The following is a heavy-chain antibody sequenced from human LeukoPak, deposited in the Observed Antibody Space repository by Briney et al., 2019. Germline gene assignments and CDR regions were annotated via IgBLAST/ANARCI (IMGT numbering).Heavy chain of an antibody. CDR1: GFTFSSYG. J-gene: IGHJ4*02. CDR3: ARDFSGAVAGTTNFDY. Sequence: GGSLRLSCAASGFTFSSYGMHWVRQAPGKGLEWVAVIWYDGSNKYYADSVKGRFTISRDNSKNTLYLHMNSLRAEDTAVYYCARDFSGAVAGTTNFDYWGQGTLVTVSS. CDR2: IWYDGSNK. V-gene: IGHV3-33*01. D-gene: IGHD6-19*01.